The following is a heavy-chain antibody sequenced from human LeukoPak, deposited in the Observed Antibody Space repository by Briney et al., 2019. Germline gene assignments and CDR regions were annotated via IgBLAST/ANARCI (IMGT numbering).Heavy chain of an antibody. CDR3: ARELSYGGIDY. J-gene: IGHJ4*02. D-gene: IGHD1-7*01. V-gene: IGHV4-34*01. CDR2: INHSGST. CDR1: GFTFSSYW. Sequence: GSLRLSCAASGFTFSSYWMSWVRQAPGKGLEWIGEINHSGSTNYNPSLKSRVTISVDTSKNQFSLKLSSVTAADTAVYYCARELSYGGIDYWGQGTLVTVSS.